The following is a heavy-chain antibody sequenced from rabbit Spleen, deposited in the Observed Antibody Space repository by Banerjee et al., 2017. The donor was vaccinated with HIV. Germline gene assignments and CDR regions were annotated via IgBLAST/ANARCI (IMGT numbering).Heavy chain of an antibody. CDR2: IYAGSSGST. J-gene: IGHJ4*01. D-gene: IGHD6-1*01. Sequence: QSLEESGGGLVKPGASLTLTCKASGFSFSSGYDLCWVRQAPGKGLEWIACIYAGSSGSTYYANWAKGRFTISKTSSTTVTLQMTSLTAADTATYFCAREVLYAAYAGFGDATIYYFYLWGQGTLVTVS. V-gene: IGHV1S40*01. CDR3: AREVLYAAYAGFGDATIYYFYL. CDR1: GFSFSSGYD.